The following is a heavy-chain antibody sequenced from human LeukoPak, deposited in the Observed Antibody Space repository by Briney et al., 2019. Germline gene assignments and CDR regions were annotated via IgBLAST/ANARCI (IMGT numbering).Heavy chain of an antibody. CDR3: ARNGYNYRDFDY. J-gene: IGHJ4*02. V-gene: IGHV4-39*07. D-gene: IGHD5-24*01. CDR1: GGSISSSYFY. Sequence: SETLSLTCTVSGGSISSSYFYWGWIRQPPGKGLEWIGSIYYDGSSYYNPSLKSRVTISVDTSKNQFSLQLISVTAADTAVYYCARNGYNYRDFDYWGQGTLVTVSS. CDR2: IYYDGSS.